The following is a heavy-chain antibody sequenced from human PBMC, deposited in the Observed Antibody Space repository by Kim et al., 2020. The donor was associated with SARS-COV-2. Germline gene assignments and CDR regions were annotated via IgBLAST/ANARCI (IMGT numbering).Heavy chain of an antibody. CDR2: IYTSGST. V-gene: IGHV4-61*02. CDR3: ARAPSGWYGFGFDP. Sequence: SETLSLTCTVSGGSISSCSYYWSWIRQPAGKGLEWIGRIYTSGSTNYNPSLKSRVTISVDTSKNQFSLKLSSVTAADTAVYYCARAPSGWYGFGFDPWGQGTLVTVSS. J-gene: IGHJ5*02. D-gene: IGHD6-19*01. CDR1: GGSISSCSYY.